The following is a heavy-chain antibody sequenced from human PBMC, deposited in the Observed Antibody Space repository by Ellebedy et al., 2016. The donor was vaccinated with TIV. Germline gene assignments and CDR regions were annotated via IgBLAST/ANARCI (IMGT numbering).Heavy chain of an antibody. Sequence: PGGSLRLSCSGSGFTFSSYGMHWVRQAPGKGLEDVSGISNNGISTSYADSVKGRFTISRDNSRNTLYLQMSSLKPEDKAVYYCVTRVRTAMGFDYWGQGTLVTVST. J-gene: IGHJ4*02. CDR1: GFTFSSYG. CDR3: VTRVRTAMGFDY. CDR2: ISNNGIST. D-gene: IGHD5-18*01. V-gene: IGHV3-64D*06.